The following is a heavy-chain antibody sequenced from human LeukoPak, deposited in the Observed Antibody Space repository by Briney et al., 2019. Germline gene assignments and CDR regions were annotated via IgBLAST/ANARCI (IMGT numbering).Heavy chain of an antibody. D-gene: IGHD4-17*01. CDR1: GYTFTGYY. CDR2: INPNSGGT. Sequence: WASVKVSCKASGYTFTGYYMHWVRQAPGQGLEWMGWINPNSGGTNYAQKFQGRVTMTRDTSISTAYMELSSLRSDDTAVYYCAREAFTTVTTATDAFDFWGQGTMVTVSS. V-gene: IGHV1-2*02. CDR3: AREAFTTVTTATDAFDF. J-gene: IGHJ3*01.